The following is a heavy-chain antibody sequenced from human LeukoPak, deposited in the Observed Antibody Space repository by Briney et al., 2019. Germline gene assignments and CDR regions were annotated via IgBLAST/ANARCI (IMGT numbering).Heavy chain of an antibody. CDR2: INSDGSST. Sequence: GGSLRLSCAVSGFSFNSYWMHWVRQAPGKGLVWVSRINSDGSSTSYADSVKGRFTISRGNAKSTLYLQMNSLRAEDTAVYYCARDRGLFFDCWGQGTLVTVSS. CDR1: GFSFNSYW. CDR3: ARDRGLFFDC. V-gene: IGHV3-74*01. D-gene: IGHD3/OR15-3a*01. J-gene: IGHJ4*02.